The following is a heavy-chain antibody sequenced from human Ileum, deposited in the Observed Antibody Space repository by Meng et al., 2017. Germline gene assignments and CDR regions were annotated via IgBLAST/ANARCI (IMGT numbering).Heavy chain of an antibody. V-gene: IGHV4-4*02. D-gene: IGHD4-23*01. Sequence: QVQVPESGPRLVRPSGTLSLTCAVSSGSISSNTYWSWVRQPPGKGLEWIGQISHSGSAYYNPSLKSRVTMSVDKSKSQFSLMLTSVTAADTAIYYCARHGGYSQDFWGQGTLVTVSS. CDR2: ISHSGSA. CDR3: ARHGGYSQDF. J-gene: IGHJ4*02. CDR1: SGSISSNTY.